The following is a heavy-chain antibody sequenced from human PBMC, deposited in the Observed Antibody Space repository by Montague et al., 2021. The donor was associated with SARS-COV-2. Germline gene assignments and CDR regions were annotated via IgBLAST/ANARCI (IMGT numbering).Heavy chain of an antibody. D-gene: IGHD3-22*01. CDR2: SNHRGST. CDR1: GGSFSNYY. J-gene: IGHJ4*02. V-gene: IGHV4-34*01. Sequence: SETLSLTCAVYGGSFSNYYWSWIRQPPGKGLEWIGDSNHRGSTNYNPSLKSRVTISVDTSKNQFSLKLNSVTAADTAVYYCARGILSMNVAVVFLLGGIYYFDAWGQGTPVAVSS. CDR3: ARGILSMNVAVVFLLGGIYYFDA.